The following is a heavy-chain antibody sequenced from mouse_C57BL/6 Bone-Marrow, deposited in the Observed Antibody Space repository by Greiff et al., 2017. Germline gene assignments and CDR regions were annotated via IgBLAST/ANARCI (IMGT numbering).Heavy chain of an antibody. CDR1: GFTFSDYY. J-gene: IGHJ4*01. Sequence: DVKLVESGGGLVQPGGSLELSCAASGFTFSDYYMYWVRQTPEKRLEWVAYISNGGGSTYYPDTVKGRFTISRDNAKNTLYLQMSRLKSEDTAMYYCAIRYAMDYWGQGTSVTVSS. V-gene: IGHV5-12*01. CDR3: AIRYAMDY. CDR2: ISNGGGST.